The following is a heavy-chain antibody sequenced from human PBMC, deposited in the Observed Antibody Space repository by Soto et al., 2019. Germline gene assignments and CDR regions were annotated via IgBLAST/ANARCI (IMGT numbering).Heavy chain of an antibody. V-gene: IGHV3-30*18. CDR2: ISYDGSNK. CDR1: GFTFSSYG. J-gene: IGHJ6*02. D-gene: IGHD6-19*01. CDR3: AKDPNRSGWSKFGMDG. Sequence: QVQLVESGGGVVQPGRSLRLSCAASGFTFSSYGMHWVRQAPGKGLEWVAVISYDGSNKYYADSVKGRFTISRDNSKNTLYLQMNSLRAEDTAVYYCAKDPNRSGWSKFGMDGWGQGTTVTVSS.